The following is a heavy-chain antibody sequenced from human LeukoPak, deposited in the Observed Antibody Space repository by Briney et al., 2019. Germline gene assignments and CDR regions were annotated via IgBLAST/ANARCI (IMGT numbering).Heavy chain of an antibody. Sequence: PSETLSLTCTVSGGSISSYFWSWIRQPPGKGLQWIGYIYYSGSTIYNPSLKSRVTISVDTSKNQFSLRLSSVTAADTAVYYCARASEDYYYYYMDVWGKGTTVTISS. V-gene: IGHV4-59*01. CDR3: ARASEDYYYYYMDV. CDR1: GGSISSYF. J-gene: IGHJ6*03. CDR2: IYYSGST. D-gene: IGHD1-14*01.